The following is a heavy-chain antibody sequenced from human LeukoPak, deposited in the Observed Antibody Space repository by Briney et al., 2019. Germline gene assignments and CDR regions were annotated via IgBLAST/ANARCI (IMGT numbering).Heavy chain of an antibody. CDR3: ARQLGDRLLFDY. J-gene: IGHJ4*02. CDR2: MDTSGTT. V-gene: IGHV4-4*07. D-gene: IGHD2-21*01. Sequence: SETLSLTCTVSGGSISSDYWSWFRQPAGKGLEWIGRMDTSGTTNHNPPLKSRVTMSVDTSKNQFSLKLSSVTAADTAVYYCARQLGDRLLFDYWGQGTLVTVSS. CDR1: GGSISSDY.